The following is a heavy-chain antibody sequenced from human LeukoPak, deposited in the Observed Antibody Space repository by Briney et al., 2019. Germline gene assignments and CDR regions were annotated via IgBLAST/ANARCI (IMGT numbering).Heavy chain of an antibody. V-gene: IGHV4-39*07. J-gene: IGHJ4*02. D-gene: IGHD1-26*01. CDR1: GGSISSSSYY. CDR3: ARDIVGASEFDY. Sequence: PSETLSLTCTVSGGSISSSSYYWGWIRQPPGKGLEWIGSIYYSGSTYYNPSLKSRVTISVDTSKNQFSLKLSSVIAADTAVYYCARDIVGASEFDYWGQGTLVTVSS. CDR2: IYYSGST.